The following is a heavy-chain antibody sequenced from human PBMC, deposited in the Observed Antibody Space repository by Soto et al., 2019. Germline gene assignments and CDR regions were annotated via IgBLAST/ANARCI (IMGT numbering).Heavy chain of an antibody. J-gene: IGHJ5*02. CDR1: GGSFSGYY. Sequence: PSETLSLTCAVYGGSFSGYYWSWIRQPPGKGLEWIGEINHSGSTNYNPSLKSRVTISVDTSKNQFSLKLSSVTAANTAVYYCARLDILTCLYPFGWFDPWGQGTLVTVSS. CDR3: ARLDILTCLYPFGWFDP. V-gene: IGHV4-34*01. CDR2: INHSGST. D-gene: IGHD3-9*01.